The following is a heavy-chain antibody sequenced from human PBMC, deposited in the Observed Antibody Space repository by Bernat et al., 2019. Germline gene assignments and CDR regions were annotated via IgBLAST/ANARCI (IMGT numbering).Heavy chain of an antibody. CDR3: AKGWDYFDY. Sequence: SYGMHWVRQAPGKGLEWVAVISYDGSTKYYADSVKDRFTISRDNSKNTLYLQMNSLRAEDTAVYYCAKGWDYFDYWGQGTLVTVSS. CDR1: SYG. V-gene: IGHV3-30*18. J-gene: IGHJ4*02. D-gene: IGHD6-13*01. CDR2: ISYDGSTK.